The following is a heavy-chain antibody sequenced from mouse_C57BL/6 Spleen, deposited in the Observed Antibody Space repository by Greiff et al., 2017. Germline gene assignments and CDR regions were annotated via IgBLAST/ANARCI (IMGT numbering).Heavy chain of an antibody. CDR2: IHPNSGST. Sequence: QVQLQQPGAELVKPGASVKLSCKASGYTFTSYWMHWVKQRPGQGLEWIGMIHPNSGSTNYNEKFKSKATLTVDKSSSPAYMQLSSLTSEDSAVYCCAREGAYYSNWGCAYWGQGTLVTVSA. J-gene: IGHJ3*01. CDR3: AREGAYYSNWGCAY. V-gene: IGHV1-64*01. D-gene: IGHD2-5*01. CDR1: GYTFTSYW.